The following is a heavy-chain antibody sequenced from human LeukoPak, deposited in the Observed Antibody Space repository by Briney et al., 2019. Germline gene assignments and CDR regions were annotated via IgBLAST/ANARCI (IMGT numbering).Heavy chain of an antibody. CDR2: ISSTGGTT. J-gene: IGHJ3*02. CDR1: GFTFSSYG. Sequence: PGGSLRLSCAASGFTFSSYGMSWVRQAPGKGLEWVSAISSTGGTTYYADSVKGRFTISRDNSKNTLYLQMNSLRAEDTAVYYCAKVITMIVVVITYNAFDIWGQGTMVTVSS. D-gene: IGHD3-22*01. V-gene: IGHV3-23*01. CDR3: AKVITMIVVVITYNAFDI.